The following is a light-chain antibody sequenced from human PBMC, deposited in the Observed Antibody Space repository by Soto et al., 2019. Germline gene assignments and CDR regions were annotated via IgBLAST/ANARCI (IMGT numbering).Light chain of an antibody. Sequence: EIVLTQSPATLSLSPGETATLSCRASQSVSTFLAWFQQRPGKAPRLLIYDASNRAAGIPPRFSGSGSGTDFTLTISSLDPDDVAVYYCQQRSNWPPLTFGGGTKVDIK. V-gene: IGKV3-11*01. CDR2: DAS. CDR1: QSVSTF. CDR3: QQRSNWPPLT. J-gene: IGKJ4*01.